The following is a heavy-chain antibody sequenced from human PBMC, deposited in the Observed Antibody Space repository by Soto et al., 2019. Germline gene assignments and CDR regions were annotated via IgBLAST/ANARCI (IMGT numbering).Heavy chain of an antibody. J-gene: IGHJ4*02. CDR3: ARRRRGSRVATGNFDY. CDR2: IYYSGST. V-gene: IGHV4-39*01. Sequence: SETLSLTCTVSGGSISSSSYYWGWIRQPPGKGLEWIGSIYYSGSTYYNPSLKSRVTISVDTSKNQFSLKLSSVTAADTAVYYCARRRRGSRVATGNFDYWGQGTLVTVSS. D-gene: IGHD5-12*01. CDR1: GGSISSSSYY.